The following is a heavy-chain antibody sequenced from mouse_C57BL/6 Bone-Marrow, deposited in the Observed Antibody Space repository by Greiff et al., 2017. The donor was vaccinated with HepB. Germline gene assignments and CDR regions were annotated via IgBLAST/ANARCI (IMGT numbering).Heavy chain of an antibody. CDR3: ARSTLLLRSPWFAY. J-gene: IGHJ3*01. CDR1: GYTFTGYW. V-gene: IGHV1-9*01. CDR2: SGST. D-gene: IGHD1-1*01. Sequence: QVQLQQSGAELMKPGASVKLSCKATGYTFTGYWIEWVKQRPGSGSTNYNEKFKGKATFTADTSSNTAYMQLSSLTTEDSAIYYCARSTLLLRSPWFAYWGQGTLVTVSA.